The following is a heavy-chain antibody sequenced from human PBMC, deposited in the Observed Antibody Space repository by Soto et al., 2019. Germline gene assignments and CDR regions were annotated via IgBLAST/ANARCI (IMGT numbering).Heavy chain of an antibody. CDR3: ARSMGFYDSSGYTAFDI. J-gene: IGHJ3*02. V-gene: IGHV4-4*02. CDR1: GGSISSSNW. D-gene: IGHD3-22*01. Sequence: PSETLSLTCAVSGGSISSSNWWSWVRQPPGKGLEWIGEIYHSGSTNYNPSLKSRVTISVDKSKNQFSLKLSSVTAADTAVYYCARSMGFYDSSGYTAFDIWGQGTMVTGSS. CDR2: IYHSGST.